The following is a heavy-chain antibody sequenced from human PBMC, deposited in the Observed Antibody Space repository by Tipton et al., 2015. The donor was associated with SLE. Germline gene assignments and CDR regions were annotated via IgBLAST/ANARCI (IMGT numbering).Heavy chain of an antibody. CDR1: GGSFSGYY. J-gene: IGHJ6*03. V-gene: IGHV4-34*01. CDR3: ARGLSSLVGFYYYYYMDV. CDR2: INHSGST. D-gene: IGHD2-8*02. Sequence: TLSLTCAVYGGSFSGYYWGWIRQPPGKGLEWIGEINHSGSTTYNPSLKSRVTISIDTSKNQFSLKLSSVTAADTAVYYCARGLSSLVGFYYYYYMDVWGKGTTVTVSS.